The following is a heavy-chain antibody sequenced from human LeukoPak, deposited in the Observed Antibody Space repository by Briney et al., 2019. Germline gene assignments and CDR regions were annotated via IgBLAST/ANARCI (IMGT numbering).Heavy chain of an antibody. J-gene: IGHJ4*02. CDR1: GFTVSSNY. V-gene: IGHV3-66*01. D-gene: IGHD2-21*01. Sequence: PGGSLRLSCAASGFTVSSNYMSWVRQAPGKGLEWVSVIYSGGSTYYADSVKGRFTISRDNSKNTLYLQMNSLRADDTAVYYCARSSITVRADYWGQGTLVTVSS. CDR3: ARSSITVRADY. CDR2: IYSGGST.